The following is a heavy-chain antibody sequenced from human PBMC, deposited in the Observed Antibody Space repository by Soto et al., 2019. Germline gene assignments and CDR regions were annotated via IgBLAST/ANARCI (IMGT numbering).Heavy chain of an antibody. CDR1: GGSLSSSGYY. V-gene: IGHV4-39*01. CDR3: ARQAHHDNWFDP. CDR2: IYYSGST. J-gene: IGHJ5*02. Sequence: TCTVSGGSLSSSGYYWGWIRQPPGKGLEYIGSIYYSGSTYYNPSLKSRVTISVDTSKNYFSLKLRSVTAADTAVYYCARQAHHDNWFDPWGQGTLVTVSS.